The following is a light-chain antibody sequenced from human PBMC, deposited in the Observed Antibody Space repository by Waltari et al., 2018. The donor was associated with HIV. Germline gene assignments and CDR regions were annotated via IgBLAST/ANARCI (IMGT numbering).Light chain of an antibody. CDR1: QSVSSSY. Sequence: EIVLTQSPGTLSLSPGARATLSCRASQSVSSSYLAWYQQQPGQAPGLLIYGASSRATGIPDRFSGSGSGADFTLSISRLEPEDFAVYYCQQYGRSAFTFGPGTKVDIK. V-gene: IGKV3-20*01. J-gene: IGKJ3*01. CDR3: QQYGRSAFT. CDR2: GAS.